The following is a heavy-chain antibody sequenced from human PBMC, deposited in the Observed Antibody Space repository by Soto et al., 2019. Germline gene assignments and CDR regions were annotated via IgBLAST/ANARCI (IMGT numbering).Heavy chain of an antibody. V-gene: IGHV1-2*02. D-gene: IGHD2-15*01. CDR1: GYTFTDYY. Sequence: QVQMVQSGAEVKKPGDSVKVSCKASGYTFTDYYMHWVRQAPGQGFEWVGGINPESGNPKYVPKFQGRVTVTRDTSTSTAYMELNRLTSDDTAVYYCASEDCRNTNCLKGFDYWGQGPLVTVSS. CDR2: INPESGNP. CDR3: ASEDCRNTNCLKGFDY. J-gene: IGHJ4*02.